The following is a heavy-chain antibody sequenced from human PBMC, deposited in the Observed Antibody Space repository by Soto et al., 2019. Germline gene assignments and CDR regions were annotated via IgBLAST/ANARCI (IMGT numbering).Heavy chain of an antibody. CDR1: GGSVSSDSYY. D-gene: IGHD3-10*01. CDR2: IYYSGST. V-gene: IGHV4-61*01. Sequence: PSETLSLTCTVSGGSVSSDSYYWTWIRQPPGKGLEWIGYIYYSGSTNYNPSLKSRVTISVDTSKNQFSLKLSSVTAADTAVYYCARVDYYGSGEQGHRGQGTLVTVSS. CDR3: ARVDYYGSGEQGH. J-gene: IGHJ4*02.